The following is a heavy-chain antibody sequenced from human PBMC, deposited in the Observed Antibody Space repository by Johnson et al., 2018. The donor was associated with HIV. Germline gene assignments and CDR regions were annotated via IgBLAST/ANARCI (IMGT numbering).Heavy chain of an antibody. J-gene: IGHJ3*02. CDR3: ARPIARGASDI. CDR1: GFTFRDFA. D-gene: IGHD3-10*01. CDR2: ISGRGGST. V-gene: IGHV3-23*04. Sequence: VQLVESGGGLVQPGGSLRLSCAASGFTFRDFAMSWVRQAPGKGLEWVSGISGRGGSTFYADSGRGRFTISRDTSKNTMYLQMNSLRVEDTAVYYCARPIARGASDIWGQGTMVTVSS.